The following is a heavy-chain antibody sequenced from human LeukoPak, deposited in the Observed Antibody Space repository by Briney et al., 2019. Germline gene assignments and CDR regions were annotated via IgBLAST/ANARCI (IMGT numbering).Heavy chain of an antibody. J-gene: IGHJ3*02. CDR3: ARGSGHRITIFGVVIISGAFDI. CDR1: GYTFTIYD. D-gene: IGHD3-3*01. CDR2: MNPNSGNT. V-gene: IGHV1-8*01. Sequence: GASVKVSCKASGYTFTIYDINWVRQAPGQGLEWMGWMNPNSGNTGYAQKFQGRVTMTRNTSISTAYMELSSLRSEDTAVYYCARGSGHRITIFGVVIISGAFDIWGQGTMVTVSS.